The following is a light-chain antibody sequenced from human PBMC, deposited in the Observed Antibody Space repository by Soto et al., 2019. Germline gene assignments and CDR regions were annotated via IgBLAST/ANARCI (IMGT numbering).Light chain of an antibody. V-gene: IGKV4-1*01. J-gene: IGKJ1*01. CDR2: WAS. Sequence: DIVLTQSPDSLAVSLGERATINCKSSQSVLYSPNNKNYLAWYQQKPGQPPKVVIRWASTRESGVPDRFSGSGSGTDFTLTIISLQAEDVAVYYCQQDLTTPRTFGQGTKVEIK. CDR3: QQDLTTPRT. CDR1: QSVLYSPNNKNY.